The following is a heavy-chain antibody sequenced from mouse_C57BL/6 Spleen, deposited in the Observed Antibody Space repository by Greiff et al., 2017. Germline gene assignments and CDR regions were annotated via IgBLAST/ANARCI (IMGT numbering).Heavy chain of an antibody. D-gene: IGHD1-1*01. CDR3: ARGIHYYGSSLDV. V-gene: IGHV3-6*01. CDR2: ISYDGSN. Sequence: DVQLQESGPGLVKPSQSLSLTCSVTGYSITSGYYWNWIRQFPGNKLEWMGYISYDGSNNYNPSLKNRISITRATSKNQFFLKLNSVTTEDTATYYCARGIHYYGSSLDVWGTGTTVTVSS. J-gene: IGHJ1*03. CDR1: GYSITSGYY.